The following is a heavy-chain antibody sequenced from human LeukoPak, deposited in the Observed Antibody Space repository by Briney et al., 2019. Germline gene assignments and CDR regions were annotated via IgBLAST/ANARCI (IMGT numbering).Heavy chain of an antibody. CDR1: GFTFSAYV. CDR2: LTGSGDIT. Sequence: GGSLRLSCAASGFTFSAYVMSWVRQTPGKGLEWVSTLTGSGDITSYADSVRGRFDISRDNSKNTLYLQMNSLRAEDTAIYYCAKSHRYTSGWVYFDYWGHGTLVTVSS. CDR3: AKSHRYTSGWVYFDY. D-gene: IGHD6-19*01. J-gene: IGHJ4*01. V-gene: IGHV3-23*01.